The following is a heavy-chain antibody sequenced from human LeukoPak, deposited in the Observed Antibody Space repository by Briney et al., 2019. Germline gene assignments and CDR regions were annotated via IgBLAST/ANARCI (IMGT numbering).Heavy chain of an antibody. Sequence: ASVKVSCKASGYTFTSYYMHWVRQAPGQGLEWMGIINPSGGSTSYAQKFQGRVTMTGDTSTDTAYMELSSLRSEDTAVYYCATAKYSSGWYGAFDIWGQGTMVTVSP. CDR2: INPSGGST. V-gene: IGHV1-46*01. D-gene: IGHD6-19*01. CDR1: GYTFTSYY. CDR3: ATAKYSSGWYGAFDI. J-gene: IGHJ3*02.